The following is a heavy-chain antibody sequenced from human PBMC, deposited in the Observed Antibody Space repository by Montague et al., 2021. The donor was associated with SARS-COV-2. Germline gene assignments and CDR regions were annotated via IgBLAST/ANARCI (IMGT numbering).Heavy chain of an antibody. J-gene: IGHJ6*02. V-gene: IGHV3-30*04. Sequence: SLRLSCAASGFTFSTYAMHWVRQAPGKGLEWVAIITYDGSNKYYADSVKGRFTISRDNSKGTLYVQMKSLRAEDTAVYYCARALGGSYYYGMDVWGQGTTVTVSS. D-gene: IGHD1-26*01. CDR3: ARALGGSYYYGMDV. CDR2: ITYDGSNK. CDR1: GFTFSTYA.